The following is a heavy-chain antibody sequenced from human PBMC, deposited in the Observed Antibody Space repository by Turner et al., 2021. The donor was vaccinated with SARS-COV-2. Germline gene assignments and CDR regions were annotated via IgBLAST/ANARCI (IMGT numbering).Heavy chain of an antibody. D-gene: IGHD5-18*01. CDR3: ARVGSYGRRDVDY. CDR2: IYSGGST. V-gene: IGHV3-53*01. J-gene: IGHJ4*02. Sequence: EVQLRESGGGLLQPGGSLRLACAASGFTVSSNYMSWVRQAPGKGLEWVSVIYSGGSTYYADSVKGRFTITRDNSKNTLYLQMNSLRAEDTAVYYCARVGSYGRRDVDYWGQGTLVTVSS. CDR1: GFTVSSNY.